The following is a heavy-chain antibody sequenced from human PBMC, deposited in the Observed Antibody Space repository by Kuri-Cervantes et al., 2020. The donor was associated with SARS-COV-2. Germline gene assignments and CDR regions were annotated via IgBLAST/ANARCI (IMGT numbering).Heavy chain of an antibody. D-gene: IGHD6-13*01. V-gene: IGHV1-18*01. CDR2: ISAYNGNT. Sequence: ASVKVSCKASGYTFTSYGISWVRQAPGQGLEWMGWISAYNGNTNYAQKLQGRVTMTTDTSTSTAYMELRSLRSDDTAVYYCARGKMGIAAAGTTGGYYYYYMDVWGKGTTVTVSS. J-gene: IGHJ6*03. CDR3: ARGKMGIAAAGTTGGYYYYYMDV. CDR1: GYTFTSYG.